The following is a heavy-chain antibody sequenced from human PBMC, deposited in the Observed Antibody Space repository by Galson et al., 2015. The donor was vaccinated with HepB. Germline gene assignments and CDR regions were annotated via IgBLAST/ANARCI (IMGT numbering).Heavy chain of an antibody. J-gene: IGHJ2*01. V-gene: IGHV4-4*07. CDR3: AAGGDLNWYCDL. CDR2: IYTSGST. CDR1: GGSISSYY. Sequence: LSLTCTVSGGSISSYYWSWIRQPAGKGLEWIGRIYTSGSTNYNPSLKSRVTISVDTSKNQFSLKLSSVTAADTAVYYCAAGGDLNWYCDLWGRGILVTVSS. D-gene: IGHD2-21*01.